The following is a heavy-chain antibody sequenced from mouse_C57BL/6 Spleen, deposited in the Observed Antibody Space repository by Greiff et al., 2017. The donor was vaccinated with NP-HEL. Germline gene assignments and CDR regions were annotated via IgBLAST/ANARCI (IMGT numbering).Heavy chain of an antibody. CDR3: ARDGYYDWAWFAD. CDR1: GYTFTDYY. D-gene: IGHD2-3*01. J-gene: IGHJ3*01. Sequence: EVQLQQSGPELVKPGASVKISCKASGYTFTDYYMNWVKQSHGQSLEWIGDINPNSGGTCYNQKFKGKATLTVDKSSSTAYMELRSLTSEDSAVYDCARDGYYDWAWFADWGKGTPVTVSA. V-gene: IGHV1-26*01. CDR2: INPNSGGT.